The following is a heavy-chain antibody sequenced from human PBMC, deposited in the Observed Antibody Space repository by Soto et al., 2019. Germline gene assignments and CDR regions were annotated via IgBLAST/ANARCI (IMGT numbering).Heavy chain of an antibody. CDR3: ARDRDDYGSGNYHTRIES. V-gene: IGHV1-69*01. CDR2: IIPIFGTP. J-gene: IGHJ4*02. D-gene: IGHD3-10*01. Sequence: QVQLVQSGAEVKKPGSSVKVSCKASGGIFSTYAISWLRRAPGQGLEWMGGIIPIFGTPNYAQRFQGRVTITADESTSTADMELSRRRSEETAAYYCARDRDDYGSGNYHTRIESWGQGTLVTVSS. CDR1: GGIFSTYA.